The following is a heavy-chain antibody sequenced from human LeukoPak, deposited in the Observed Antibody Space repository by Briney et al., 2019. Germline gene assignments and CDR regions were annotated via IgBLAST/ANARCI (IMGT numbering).Heavy chain of an antibody. CDR2: ISGSGDST. D-gene: IGHD3-10*01. Sequence: GGSLRLSCAASGFTFTNYAMSWVRQAPGKGLDWVSAISGSGDSTYYADSVKGRFTISRDNSKNTLYLQMNSLRAEDTAVYYCAKARYYYGSGSYPYYFDYWGQGTLVTVSS. J-gene: IGHJ4*02. CDR3: AKARYYYGSGSYPYYFDY. V-gene: IGHV3-23*01. CDR1: GFTFTNYA.